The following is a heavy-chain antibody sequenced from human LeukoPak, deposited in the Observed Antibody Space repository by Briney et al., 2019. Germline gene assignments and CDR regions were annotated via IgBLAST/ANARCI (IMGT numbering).Heavy chain of an antibody. CDR2: IYYSGST. D-gene: IGHD4-17*01. J-gene: IGHJ4*02. CDR1: GGSISSFY. Sequence: SETLSLTCTVSGGSISSFYWNWIRQPPGKGLEWIGYIYYSGSTYYNPSLKSRVTISVDTSKNQFPLKLSSVTAADTAVYYCARHDYGDFDYWGQGTLVTVSS. V-gene: IGHV4-59*08. CDR3: ARHDYGDFDY.